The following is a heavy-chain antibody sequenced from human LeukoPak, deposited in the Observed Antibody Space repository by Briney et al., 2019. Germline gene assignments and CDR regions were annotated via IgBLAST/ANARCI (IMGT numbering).Heavy chain of an antibody. CDR3: ARGGDASYYYDSAAFARFDN. V-gene: IGHV3-66*01. J-gene: IGHJ4*02. CDR2: IYSGDAT. D-gene: IGHD3-22*01. CDR1: GFTFSSYA. Sequence: GGSLRLSCAASGFTFSSYAMSWVRQAPGKGLEWVSVIYSGDATYYADSVKGRFTISRDNSKNTLYLQMNSLRAEDTAMYYCARGGDASYYYDSAAFARFDNWGQGTLVTVSS.